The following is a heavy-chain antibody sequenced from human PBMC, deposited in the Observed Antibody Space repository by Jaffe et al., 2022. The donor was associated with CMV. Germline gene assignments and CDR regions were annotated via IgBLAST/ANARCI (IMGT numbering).Heavy chain of an antibody. CDR1: GFTFDDYG. Sequence: EVQLVESGGGVVRPGGSLRLSCAASGFTFDDYGMSWVRQAPGKGLEWVSGINWNGGSTGYADSVKGRFTISRDNAKNSLYLQMNSLRAEDTALYHCARVSGGSYLVGAFDIWGQGTMVTVSS. CDR2: INWNGGST. V-gene: IGHV3-20*01. J-gene: IGHJ3*02. CDR3: ARVSGGSYLVGAFDI. D-gene: IGHD1-26*01.